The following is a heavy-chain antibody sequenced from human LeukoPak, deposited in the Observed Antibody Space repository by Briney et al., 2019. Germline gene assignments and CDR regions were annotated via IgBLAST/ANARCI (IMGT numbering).Heavy chain of an antibody. V-gene: IGHV4-4*07. J-gene: IGHJ4*02. D-gene: IGHD4-17*01. Sequence: PSETLSLTCTVSGASISSYSWSWVRQPAGKGLEWIGRIHNSGSTKYNPSLKSGVTMSVDTSRNQFSLKLNSVTAADTAVYYCVVWKGDYTVDYWGQGTLVTVSS. CDR2: IHNSGST. CDR3: VVWKGDYTVDY. CDR1: GASISSYS.